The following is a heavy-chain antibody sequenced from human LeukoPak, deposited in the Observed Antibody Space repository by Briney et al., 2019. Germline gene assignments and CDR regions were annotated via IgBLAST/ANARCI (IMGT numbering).Heavy chain of an antibody. J-gene: IGHJ4*02. CDR1: GGSFSGYY. D-gene: IGHD6-19*01. CDR2: INHSGST. Sequence: PSETLSLTCAVYGGSFSGYYWSWIRQPPGKGLEWIGEINHSGSTNYNPSLKSRVTISVDTSKNQFSLKLSSVTAADTAVYCCARGSAVAGTGFDYWGQGTLVTVSS. V-gene: IGHV4-34*01. CDR3: ARGSAVAGTGFDY.